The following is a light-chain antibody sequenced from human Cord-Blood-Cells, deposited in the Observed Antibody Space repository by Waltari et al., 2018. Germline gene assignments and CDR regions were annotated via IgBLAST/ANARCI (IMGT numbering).Light chain of an antibody. Sequence: EIVLTQSPGTLSLSPGDRATLSCTASQSVSSSYLAWYQQKPGQAPRLLIYGASSRATGIPDRFSGSGSGTDFTLTISRLEPEDFAVYYCQQYGSSPMYTFGQGTKLEIK. V-gene: IGKV3-20*01. CDR3: QQYGSSPMYT. CDR2: GAS. CDR1: QSVSSSY. J-gene: IGKJ2*01.